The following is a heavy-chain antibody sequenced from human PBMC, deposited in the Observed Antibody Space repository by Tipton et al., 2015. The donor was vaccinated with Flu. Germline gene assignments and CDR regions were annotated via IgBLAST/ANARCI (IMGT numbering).Heavy chain of an antibody. J-gene: IGHJ6*02. CDR1: GYSISSGYY. CDR3: ARVPRGPYYGMDV. CDR2: IYHTGST. Sequence: TLSLTCIVSGYSISSGYYWGWIRQPPGKGLEWIGSIYHTGSTYYNPSLKSRVTISVDTSKNQFSLKLSSVTAADTAVYYCARVPRGPYYGMDVWGQGTTVTVSS. V-gene: IGHV4-38-2*02. D-gene: IGHD3-10*01.